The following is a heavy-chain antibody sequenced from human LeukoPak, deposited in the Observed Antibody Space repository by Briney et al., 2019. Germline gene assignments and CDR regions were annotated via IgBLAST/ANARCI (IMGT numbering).Heavy chain of an antibody. J-gene: IGHJ4*02. CDR3: ARHGDSGSYFFDY. Sequence: SETLSLTCAVYGGSFSGYYWSWIRQPPGKGLEWIGEINHSGSTNYNPSLKSRVTISVDTSKNQFSLKLSSVTAADTAVYYCARHGDSGSYFFDYWGQGTLVTVSS. CDR1: GGSFSGYY. CDR2: INHSGST. D-gene: IGHD1-26*01. V-gene: IGHV4-34*01.